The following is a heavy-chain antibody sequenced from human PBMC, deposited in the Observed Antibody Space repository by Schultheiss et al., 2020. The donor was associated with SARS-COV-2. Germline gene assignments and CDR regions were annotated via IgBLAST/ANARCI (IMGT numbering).Heavy chain of an antibody. CDR2: ISSSSSYT. V-gene: IGHV3-11*06. CDR3: ARDKSRGAFDI. CDR1: GGSISSYY. Sequence: LSLTCTVSGGSISSYYWSWIRQPPGKGLEWVSYISSSSSYTNYADSVKGRFTISRDNAKNSLYLQMNSLRAEDTAVYYCARDKSRGAFDIWGQGTMVTVSS. J-gene: IGHJ3*02.